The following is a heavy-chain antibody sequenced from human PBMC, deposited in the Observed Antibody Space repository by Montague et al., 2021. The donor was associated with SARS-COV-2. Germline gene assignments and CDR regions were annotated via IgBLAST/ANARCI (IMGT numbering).Heavy chain of an antibody. J-gene: IGHJ5*02. D-gene: IGHD3-10*01. V-gene: IGHV4-34*01. CDR2: VNQSGTT. Sequence: SETLSLTCAISGGSFSNYYWSWIRQPPGKGLEWIGEVNQSGTTIYNPSVKSGVTISEDTSKNQFYLRLNPVTAADTAVYYCARDRLVDRARRTGAWIGPWGQGTLVTVSA. CDR1: GGSFSNYY. CDR3: ARDRLVDRARRTGAWIGP.